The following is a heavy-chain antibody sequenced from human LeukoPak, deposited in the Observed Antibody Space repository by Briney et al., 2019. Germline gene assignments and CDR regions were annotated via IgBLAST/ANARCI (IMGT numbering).Heavy chain of an antibody. Sequence: GGSLRLSCAASGLTFSGSAMHWVRQASGKGLEWVGRIKSRTDGGTAEYAAPVKGRFTISRDDSKNTVSLQMNSLKIEDTAVYYCTTISGYSSGPFEYWGQGTLVTVSS. CDR2: IKSRTDGGTA. J-gene: IGHJ4*02. D-gene: IGHD6-19*01. CDR3: TTISGYSSGPFEY. CDR1: GLTFSGSA. V-gene: IGHV3-15*01.